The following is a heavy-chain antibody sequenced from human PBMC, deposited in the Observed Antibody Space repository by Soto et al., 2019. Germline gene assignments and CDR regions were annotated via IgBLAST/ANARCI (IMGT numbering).Heavy chain of an antibody. V-gene: IGHV1-69*13. CDR2: IIPILNSP. CDR1: GGTFGSYA. Sequence: SVKVSCKASGGTFGSYAITWVRRAPGQGLELLGGIIPILNSPAYAQKFQARVVITADEVTNTAYMELNSLRFDDTAVYYCAREAPYCTSATCPKFYDMDVWGQGTTVTVYS. CDR3: AREAPYCTSATCPKFYDMDV. J-gene: IGHJ6*02. D-gene: IGHD2-2*01.